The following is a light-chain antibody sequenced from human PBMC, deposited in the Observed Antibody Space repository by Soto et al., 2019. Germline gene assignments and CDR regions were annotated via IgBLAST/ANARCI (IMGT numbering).Light chain of an antibody. V-gene: IGKV3-20*01. CDR3: HHYDDSPPIT. CDR2: GAS. CDR1: QSVSNRY. Sequence: EIVLTQSPGTLSLSPGERATLSCRASQSVSNRYLAWYQQKPGQAPRLLIYGASSRATAIPDRFSGSGSGTDFTLTISRLEPEDFAMYYCHHYDDSPPITFSQGTRLEIK. J-gene: IGKJ5*01.